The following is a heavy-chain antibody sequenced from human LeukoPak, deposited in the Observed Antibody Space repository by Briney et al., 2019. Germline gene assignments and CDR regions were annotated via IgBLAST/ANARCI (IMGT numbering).Heavy chain of an antibody. CDR3: ARHIAAAGTNGMDG. V-gene: IGHV4-34*01. J-gene: IGHJ6*02. CDR1: GGSFSGYY. CDR2: INHSGST. D-gene: IGHD6-13*01. Sequence: MSSETLSLTCAVYGGSFSGYYWSWIRQPPGKGLEWIGEINHSGSTNYNPSLKSRVTISVDTSKNQLSLRLSSVTAADTAVYYCARHIAAAGTNGMDGWGQGTTVTVSS.